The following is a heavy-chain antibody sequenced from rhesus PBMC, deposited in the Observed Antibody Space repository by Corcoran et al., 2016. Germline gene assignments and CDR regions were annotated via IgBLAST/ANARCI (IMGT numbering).Heavy chain of an antibody. J-gene: IGHJ6*01. D-gene: IGHD6-37*01. CDR2: IFGTSGSQ. CDR1: GDSISNNY. Sequence: QVQLQESGPGLVKASETLSLTCAVSGDSISNNYWSWIRQPPGKGLEGIGRIFGTSGSQNYNPSLMSLVTFSTDTSKNRFSLRLISVTAADTAVYYCARDAAYSGGSYYGLESWGQGVAVTVSS. V-gene: IGHV4-147*01. CDR3: ARDAAYSGGSYYGLES.